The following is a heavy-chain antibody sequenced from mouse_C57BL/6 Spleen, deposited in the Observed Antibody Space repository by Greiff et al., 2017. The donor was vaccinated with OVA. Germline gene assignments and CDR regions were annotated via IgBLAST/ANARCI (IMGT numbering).Heavy chain of an antibody. CDR2: IYPRSGNT. CDR3: AGSGAAQARPFDY. CDR1: GYTFTSYG. J-gene: IGHJ2*01. V-gene: IGHV1-81*01. Sequence: QVQLQQSGAELARPGASVKLSCKASGYTFTSYGISWVKQRTGQGLEWIGEIYPRSGNTYYNEKFKGKATLAADKSSSTAYMELRSLTAEASAVYSGAGSGAAQARPFDYWGQGTTLTVSS. D-gene: IGHD3-2*02.